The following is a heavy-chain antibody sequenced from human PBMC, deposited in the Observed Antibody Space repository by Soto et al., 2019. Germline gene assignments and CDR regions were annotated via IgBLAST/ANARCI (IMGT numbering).Heavy chain of an antibody. D-gene: IGHD4-17*01. Sequence: AETLRLTCIVSRGSISSYYWTWIRQPAGKGLEWIGRIYTSGSTNYNPSLKRRVTMSVDTSKNQFSLKLTSVTAADTAVYFCARATRDYGDYGYFDSWGQGTMVTVSS. CDR2: IYTSGST. V-gene: IGHV4-4*07. CDR3: ARATRDYGDYGYFDS. CDR1: RGSISSYY. J-gene: IGHJ4*02.